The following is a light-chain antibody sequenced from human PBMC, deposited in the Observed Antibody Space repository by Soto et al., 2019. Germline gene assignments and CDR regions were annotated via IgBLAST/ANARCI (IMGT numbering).Light chain of an antibody. Sequence: QSVLTQPASVSGSPGQSITISCTGTSSDVGGYDYVSWYQLHPGKAPKLMVFEVSNRPAGVSYRFSGSKSGNTTSLTISGRQAEEEADYFCSSYSISTAYLFGTGTKLTVL. CDR1: SSDVGGYDY. CDR3: SSYSISTAYL. V-gene: IGLV2-14*01. J-gene: IGLJ1*01. CDR2: EVS.